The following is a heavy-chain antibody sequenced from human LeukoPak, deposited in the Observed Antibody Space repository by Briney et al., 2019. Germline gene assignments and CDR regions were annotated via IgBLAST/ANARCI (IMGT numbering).Heavy chain of an antibody. CDR1: GYTFTSYG. J-gene: IGHJ4*02. CDR2: ISAYNGNT. V-gene: IGHV1-18*04. CDR3: SRAEDGIRYFDWLPNPDY. Sequence: ASVKVSCKASGYTFTSYGISWVRQAPGQGLQWMGWISAYNGNTNYAQKLQGRVTMTTDTSTSTAYMELRSLRSDDTAVYYFSRAEDGIRYFDWLPNPDYWGQGTLVTVSS. D-gene: IGHD3-9*01.